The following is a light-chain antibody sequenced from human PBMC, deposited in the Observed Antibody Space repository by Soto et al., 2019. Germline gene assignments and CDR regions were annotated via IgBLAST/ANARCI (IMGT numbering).Light chain of an antibody. J-gene: IGLJ1*01. V-gene: IGLV2-8*01. Sequence: QSALTQPPSASGSPGQTVTISCTGTSSDVGGYDYVSWYHQHPGEAPKLIIYEVTKRPSGVPDRFSGSKSGNTASLTVSGLQAEDEADYHCASYAGGKNFYVFGTGTKVTVL. CDR3: ASYAGGKNFYV. CDR2: EVT. CDR1: SSDVGGYDY.